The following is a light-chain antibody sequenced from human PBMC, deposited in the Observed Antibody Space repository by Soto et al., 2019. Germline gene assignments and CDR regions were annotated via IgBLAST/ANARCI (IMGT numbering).Light chain of an antibody. CDR1: SSDVGGYDF. CDR3: SSYAGSNKFLV. J-gene: IGLJ2*01. V-gene: IGLV2-8*01. CDR2: EVS. Sequence: QSALTQPPSASGSPGQSVTISCTGTSSDVGGYDFVSWYQQHPGKAPKLIIYEVSKRPSGVPDRFSGSKSGNTASLTVSGLQAEDEADYYCSSYAGSNKFLVFGGGTQLTVL.